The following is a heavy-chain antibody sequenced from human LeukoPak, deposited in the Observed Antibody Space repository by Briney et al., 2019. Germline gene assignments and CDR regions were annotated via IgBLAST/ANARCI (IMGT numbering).Heavy chain of an antibody. J-gene: IGHJ6*02. CDR2: FDPEDGET. Sequence: ASVKVSCKVSGYALTELSMHWVRQAPGKGLEWMGGFDPEDGETIYAQKFQGRVTMTEDTSTDTAYMELSSLRSEDTAVYYCATVSPTLRGGSGWYYVDYYGMDVWGQGTTVTVSS. D-gene: IGHD6-19*01. CDR3: ATVSPTLRGGSGWYYVDYYGMDV. V-gene: IGHV1-24*01. CDR1: GYALTELS.